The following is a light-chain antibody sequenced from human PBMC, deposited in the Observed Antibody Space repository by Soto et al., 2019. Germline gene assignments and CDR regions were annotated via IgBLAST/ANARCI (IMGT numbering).Light chain of an antibody. CDR1: ESVSDNY. Sequence: EIVLTQSPGTLSLSPGERATLSCRASESVSDNYLAWYQQRSGQAPRLVIYGASSRASAVPDRFSGRWSGADFTLTISRLEPEDFAVYYCQQYGSSPLTFGGGTKVESK. CDR2: GAS. V-gene: IGKV3-20*01. J-gene: IGKJ4*01. CDR3: QQYGSSPLT.